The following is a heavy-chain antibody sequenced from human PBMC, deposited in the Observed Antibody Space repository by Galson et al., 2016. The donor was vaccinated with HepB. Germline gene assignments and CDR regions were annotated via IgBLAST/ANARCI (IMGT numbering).Heavy chain of an antibody. Sequence: PALVKPTQTLTLTCTFSGFSLSTSGMCVSWIRQPPGKALEWLARIDWDDGKYYSTSLKTRLTISKDPAKNQVVLTITNMDPVDTATYYCARRSGYDLGGAFDIWGQGTMVTVSS. CDR1: GFSLSTSGMC. CDR3: ARRSGYDLGGAFDI. V-gene: IGHV2-70*11. J-gene: IGHJ3*02. D-gene: IGHD5-12*01. CDR2: IDWDDGK.